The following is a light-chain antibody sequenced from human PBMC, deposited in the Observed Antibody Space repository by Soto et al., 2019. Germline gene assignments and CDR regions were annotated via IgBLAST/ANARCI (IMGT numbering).Light chain of an antibody. Sequence: QSVLTQPPSASGTPGQRVTISCSGSSSNIGRNYVSWYQQLPGAAPKLLIYNTNDRPSGVPDRFSGSKFGTSGSLAISGLRSEDEADYYCAAWEDSLSGWVFGGGTQLTVL. V-gene: IGLV1-47*02. CDR3: AAWEDSLSGWV. CDR1: SSNIGRNY. CDR2: NTN. J-gene: IGLJ3*02.